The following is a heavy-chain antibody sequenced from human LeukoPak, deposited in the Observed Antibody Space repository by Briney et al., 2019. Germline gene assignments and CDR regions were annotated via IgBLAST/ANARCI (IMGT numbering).Heavy chain of an antibody. D-gene: IGHD6-13*01. CDR1: GFTFSSYA. CDR3: IRIAAAGHVDY. V-gene: IGHV3-23*01. CDR2: ISGSGGST. J-gene: IGHJ4*02. Sequence: GGSLRLSCAASGFTFSSYAMSWVRQAPGKGLEWVSAISGSGGSTYYADSAKGRFTISRDNSKNTLYLQMNSLRAEDTAVYYCIRIAAAGHVDYWGQGTLVTVSS.